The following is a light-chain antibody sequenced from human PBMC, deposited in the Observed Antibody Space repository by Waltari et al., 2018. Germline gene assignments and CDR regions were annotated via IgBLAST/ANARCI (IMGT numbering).Light chain of an antibody. CDR3: LQTTQLPLT. CDR2: EVS. Sequence: DIVMTQTPLSLSVTPGQPASISCKSSQSLLHSDGKTYLSWYLQKPGQPPHLLIFEVSSRLSGVPDRFRGSGSGTDFTLEISRVETEDVVAYYCLQTTQLPLTFGGGTKVEIK. J-gene: IGKJ4*01. CDR1: QSLLHSDGKTY. V-gene: IGKV2D-29*01.